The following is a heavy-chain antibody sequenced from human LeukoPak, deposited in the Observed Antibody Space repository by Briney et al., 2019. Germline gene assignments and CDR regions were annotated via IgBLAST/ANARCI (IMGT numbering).Heavy chain of an antibody. V-gene: IGHV3-53*05. CDR2: IYSGGST. Sequence: EGSLRLSCAASGFTVSSNYMSWVRQAPGKGLEWVSVIYSGGSTYYADSVKGRFTISRDNSKNTLYLQMNSLRAEDTAVYYCARIVGAIAQNWFDPWGQGTLVTVSS. CDR1: GFTVSSNY. J-gene: IGHJ5*02. CDR3: ARIVGAIAQNWFDP. D-gene: IGHD1-26*01.